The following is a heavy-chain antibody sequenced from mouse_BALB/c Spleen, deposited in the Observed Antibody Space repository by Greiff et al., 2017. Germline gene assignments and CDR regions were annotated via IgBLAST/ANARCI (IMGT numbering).Heavy chain of an antibody. CDR3: ARKPLYYRYGAMDY. D-gene: IGHD2-14*01. J-gene: IGHJ4*01. CDR1: GFSLTSYG. Sequence: VQLQQSGPGLVQPSQSLSITCTVSGFSLTSYGVHWVRQSPGKGLEWLGVIWSGGSTDYNAAFISRLSISKDNSKSQVFFKMNSLQANDTAIYYCARKPLYYRYGAMDYWGQGTSVTVSS. V-gene: IGHV2-2*02. CDR2: IWSGGST.